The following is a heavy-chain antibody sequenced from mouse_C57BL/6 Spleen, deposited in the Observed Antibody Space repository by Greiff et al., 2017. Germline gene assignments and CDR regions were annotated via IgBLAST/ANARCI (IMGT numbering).Heavy chain of an antibody. CDR1: GYTFTSYW. CDR3: ARDYGSSYWYFDV. V-gene: IGHV1-55*01. CDR2: IYPGSGST. J-gene: IGHJ1*03. Sequence: VKLMESGAELVKPGASVKMSCKASGYTFTSYWITWVKQRPGQGLEWIGDIYPGSGSTNYNEKFKSKATLTVDTSSNTAYMQLSSLTSEDSAVYYCARDYGSSYWYFDVWGTGTTVTVSS. D-gene: IGHD1-1*01.